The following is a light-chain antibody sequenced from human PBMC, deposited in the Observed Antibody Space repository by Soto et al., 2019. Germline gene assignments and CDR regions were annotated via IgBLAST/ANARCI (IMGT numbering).Light chain of an antibody. CDR1: QGIRNF. CDR3: QKYSSVPV. J-gene: IGKJ3*01. Sequence: DIQMTQSPTSLSASVGDRVTITCRASQGIRNFVAWYQQKPGKPPKLLIYAASTLQSGVPSRVSGSGSGTDFTLTINSLQPEDVATYSCQKYSSVPVFGPGTKVEI. V-gene: IGKV1-27*01. CDR2: AAS.